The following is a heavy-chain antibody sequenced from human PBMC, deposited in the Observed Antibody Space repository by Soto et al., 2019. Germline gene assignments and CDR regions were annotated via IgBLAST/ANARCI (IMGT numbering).Heavy chain of an antibody. D-gene: IGHD3-3*01. J-gene: IGHJ6*02. CDR3: TTGLGVGNYDYAYYGMYT. Sequence: GGSLRLSCAASGFTFSNAWMNWVRQAPGKGLEWVGRIKSKTDGGTTDYAAPVKGRFTISRDDSKNTLYLQMNSLKTEDTAVYYCTTGLGVGNYDYAYYGMYTWGQDTTLTVSS. V-gene: IGHV3-15*07. CDR1: GFTFSNAW. CDR2: IKSKTDGGTT.